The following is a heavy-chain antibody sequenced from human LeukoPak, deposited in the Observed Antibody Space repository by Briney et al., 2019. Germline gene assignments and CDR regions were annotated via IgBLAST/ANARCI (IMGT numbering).Heavy chain of an antibody. V-gene: IGHV4-4*07. CDR2: IYTSGST. J-gene: IGHJ5*02. CDR1: GGSISSYY. D-gene: IGHD6-19*01. CDR3: ARLAVAGTWGWFDP. Sequence: PSETLSLTCTVSGGSISSYYWSWIRQPAGKGLEWIGRIYTSGSTNYNPSLKSRVTMSVDTSKNQFSLKLSSVTAADTAVYYCARLAVAGTWGWFDPWGQGTLVTVSS.